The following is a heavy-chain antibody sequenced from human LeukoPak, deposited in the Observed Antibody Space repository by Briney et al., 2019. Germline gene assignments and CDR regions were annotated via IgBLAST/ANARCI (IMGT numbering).Heavy chain of an antibody. J-gene: IGHJ5*02. CDR3: AREDYELLWFGEIRWFDP. Sequence: GASVKVSCKASGYTFTGYYMHWVRQAPGQGLEWMGWINPNSGGTNYAQKFQGWVTMTRDTSISTAYMELSRLRSDDTAVYYCAREDYELLWFGEIRWFDPWGQGTLVTVSS. CDR1: GYTFTGYY. V-gene: IGHV1-2*04. D-gene: IGHD3-10*01. CDR2: INPNSGGT.